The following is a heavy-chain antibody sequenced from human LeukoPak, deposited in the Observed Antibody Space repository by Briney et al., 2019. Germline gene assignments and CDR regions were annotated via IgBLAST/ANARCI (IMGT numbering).Heavy chain of an antibody. CDR2: ISDSGNT. D-gene: IGHD2-21*02. V-gene: IGHV4-39*01. CDR3: ARGRIVVVTAIGAFDI. CDR1: GGSISSRSYY. J-gene: IGHJ3*02. Sequence: SETLSLTCTVSGGSISSRSYYWGWIRQPPGKGLEWIGKISDSGNTYYSPSLRSRVTISIDMSKNQFSLKLSSVTATDTAVYYCARGRIVVVTAIGAFDIWGQGTMVTVSS.